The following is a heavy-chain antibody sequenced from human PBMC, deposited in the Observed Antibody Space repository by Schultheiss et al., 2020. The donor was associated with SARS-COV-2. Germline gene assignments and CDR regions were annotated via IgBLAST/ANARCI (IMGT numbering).Heavy chain of an antibody. D-gene: IGHD2-8*02. Sequence: SETLSLTCTVSGGSIRSGESYWSWIRQSPGKGLEWIGYIDYSGRIFYNPSLKSRVTISVDTSKNQFYLKLTSVIAADTAVYYCARRRSDRNWWPDTWGQGTLVNVSS. CDR2: IDYSGRI. CDR1: GGSIRSGESY. J-gene: IGHJ5*02. V-gene: IGHV4-30-4*01. CDR3: ARRRSDRNWWPDT.